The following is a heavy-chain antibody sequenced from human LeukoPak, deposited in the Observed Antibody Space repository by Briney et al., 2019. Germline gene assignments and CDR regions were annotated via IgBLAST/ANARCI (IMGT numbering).Heavy chain of an antibody. CDR3: ARGTRTTVTPYYYYYYGMDV. CDR2: ISAYNGNT. Sequence: ASVKVSCKASGYTFTSYGISWVRQAPGQGLEWMGWISAYNGNTNYAQKLQGRVTMTTDTSTSTAYMELRSLRSDDTAVYYCARGTRTTVTPYYYYYYGMDVWGQGTTVTVSS. V-gene: IGHV1-18*01. CDR1: GYTFTSYG. D-gene: IGHD4-11*01. J-gene: IGHJ6*02.